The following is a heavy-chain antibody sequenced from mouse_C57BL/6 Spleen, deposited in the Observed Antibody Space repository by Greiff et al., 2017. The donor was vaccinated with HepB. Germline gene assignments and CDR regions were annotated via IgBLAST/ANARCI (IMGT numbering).Heavy chain of an antibody. CDR1: GYAFSSSW. V-gene: IGHV1-82*01. D-gene: IGHD2-1*01. CDR2: IYPGDGDT. J-gene: IGHJ1*03. CDR3: TRTIYSGYFDV. Sequence: VQLQQSGPELVKPGASVKISCKASGYAFSSSWMNWVKQRPGKGLEWIGRIYPGDGDTNYNGKFKGKATLTADKSSSTAYMQLSSLTSEDSAVYFCTRTIYSGYFDVWGTGTTVTVSS.